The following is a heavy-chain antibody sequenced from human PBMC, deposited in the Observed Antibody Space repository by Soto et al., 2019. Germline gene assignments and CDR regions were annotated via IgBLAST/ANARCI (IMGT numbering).Heavy chain of an antibody. J-gene: IGHJ6*02. V-gene: IGHV3-53*01. Sequence: PAGSLRLSCVASGLTVSHNYMAWVRQAPEMGLEWVSILYTEGTTYYADSVKGRSTISRDSSKNTLFLQMDSLRAEDTAVYYCVRPRPSGENYGMDVWGQGTTVTVSS. D-gene: IGHD3-16*01. CDR1: GLTVSHNY. CDR2: LYTEGTT. CDR3: VRPRPSGENYGMDV.